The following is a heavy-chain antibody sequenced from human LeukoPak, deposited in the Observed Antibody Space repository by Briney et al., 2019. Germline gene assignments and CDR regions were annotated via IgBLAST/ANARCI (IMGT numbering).Heavy chain of an antibody. Sequence: SETLSLTCTVSGGSVSSGSYYWSWIRQPPGKGLEWIGYIYYSGSTNYNPSLKSRVTISVDTSKNQFSLKLSSVTAADTAVYYCAGDPIAGTQDFDPYYYYYGMDVWGQGTTVTVSS. D-gene: IGHD6-13*01. CDR2: IYYSGST. J-gene: IGHJ6*02. CDR1: GGSVSSGSYY. CDR3: AGDPIAGTQDFDPYYYYYGMDV. V-gene: IGHV4-61*01.